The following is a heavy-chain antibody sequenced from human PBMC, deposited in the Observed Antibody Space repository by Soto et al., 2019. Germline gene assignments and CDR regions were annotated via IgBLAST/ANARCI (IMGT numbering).Heavy chain of an antibody. CDR3: ARGRYNWNEGDWFDP. CDR2: IIPIFGTA. Sequence: GASVKVSCKASGGTFSSYAISWVRQAPGQGLEWMGGIIPIFGTASYAQKFQGRVTITADKSTSTAYMELSSLRSEDTAVYYCARGRYNWNEGDWFDPWGQGTLVTVSS. D-gene: IGHD1-1*01. V-gene: IGHV1-69*06. J-gene: IGHJ5*02. CDR1: GGTFSSYA.